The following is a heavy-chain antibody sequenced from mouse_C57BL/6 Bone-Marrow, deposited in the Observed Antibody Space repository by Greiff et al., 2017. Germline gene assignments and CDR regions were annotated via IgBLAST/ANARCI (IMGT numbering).Heavy chain of an antibody. CDR1: GYSITSGYY. J-gene: IGHJ4*01. CDR2: ISYDGSN. Sequence: EVQRVESGPGLVKPSQSLSLTCSVTGYSITSGYYWNWIRQFPGNKLEWMGYISYDGSNNYNPSLKNRISITRDTSKNQFFLKLNSVTTEDTATYYCARDGYYVGYYAMDYWGQGTSVTVSS. CDR3: ARDGYYVGYYAMDY. V-gene: IGHV3-6*01. D-gene: IGHD2-3*01.